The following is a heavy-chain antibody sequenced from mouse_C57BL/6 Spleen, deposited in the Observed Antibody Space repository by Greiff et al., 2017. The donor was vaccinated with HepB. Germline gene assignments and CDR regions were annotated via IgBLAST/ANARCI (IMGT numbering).Heavy chain of an antibody. CDR2: IWSGGST. V-gene: IGHV2-2*01. Sequence: VQLQQSGPGLVQPSQSLSITCTVSGFSLTSYGVHWVRQSPGKGLEWLGVIWSGGSTAYNAAFISRLSISKDNSKTQVFFKMNSLQADDTAIYYCARNSAYYSFFDYWGQGTTLTVSS. D-gene: IGHD2-12*01. CDR1: GFSLTSYG. CDR3: ARNSAYYSFFDY. J-gene: IGHJ2*01.